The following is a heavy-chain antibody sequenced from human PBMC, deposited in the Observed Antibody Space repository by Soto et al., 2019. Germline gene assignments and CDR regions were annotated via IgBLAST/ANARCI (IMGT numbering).Heavy chain of an antibody. D-gene: IGHD4-17*01. Sequence: QLQLQESGPGLVKPSETLSLTCTVSGGSISSSSSYWGWIRQPPGKGLEWIGYIYYSGSTNYNPSLRSRVTISVDTSKNQFSLKLNSVPAADTAVYYCARQPLGAATVTSVINWFDPWGQGALVTVSS. CDR2: IYYSGST. J-gene: IGHJ5*02. V-gene: IGHV4-39*01. CDR3: ARQPLGAATVTSVINWFDP. CDR1: GGSISSSSSY.